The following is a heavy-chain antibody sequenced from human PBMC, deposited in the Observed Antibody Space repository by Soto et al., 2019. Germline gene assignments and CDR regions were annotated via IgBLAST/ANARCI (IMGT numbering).Heavy chain of an antibody. Sequence: PGGSLRLSCAASKFTFNSYTMNWVRQAPGKGLEWVSSISSSSSSIYYADSVKGRFTISRDNADNSVYLQMNSLRAEDTAVFYCASLLGSVTTFDNWGQGTLVTVSS. V-gene: IGHV3-21*01. D-gene: IGHD1-1*01. J-gene: IGHJ4*02. CDR1: KFTFNSYT. CDR2: ISSSSSSI. CDR3: ASLLGSVTTFDN.